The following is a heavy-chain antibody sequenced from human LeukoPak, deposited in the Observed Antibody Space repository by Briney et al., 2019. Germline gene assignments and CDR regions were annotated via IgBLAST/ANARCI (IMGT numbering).Heavy chain of an antibody. J-gene: IGHJ4*02. CDR1: GFPLSSYA. CDR2: ISNSDDST. Sequence: GGSLRLSCAASGFPLSSYAMSWVRQAPAKGLEWVSTISNSDDSTYYADSVKGRFTISRDNSENTLFLRMNSLRAEDTAVYYCARQPFIVVPTDSWGQGTLVTVSS. V-gene: IGHV3-23*01. D-gene: IGHD3-22*01. CDR3: ARQPFIVVPTDS.